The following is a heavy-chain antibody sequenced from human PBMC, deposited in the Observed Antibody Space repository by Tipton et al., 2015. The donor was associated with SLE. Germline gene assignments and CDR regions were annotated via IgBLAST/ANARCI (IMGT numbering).Heavy chain of an antibody. J-gene: IGHJ5*02. D-gene: IGHD6-19*01. CDR1: GGSITSGGYY. CDR3: ARGGLGRGSGWSGAFAP. V-gene: IGHV4-31*03. CDR2: IYHSGYTDYT. Sequence: TLSLTCTVSGGSITSGGYYWTWIRQHPGKGLEWIGYIYHSGYTDYTDYNPSLKSRVTISVDTSKNQFSLKLSSVTAADTAVYYCARGGLGRGSGWSGAFAPWGQGTLVTVSS.